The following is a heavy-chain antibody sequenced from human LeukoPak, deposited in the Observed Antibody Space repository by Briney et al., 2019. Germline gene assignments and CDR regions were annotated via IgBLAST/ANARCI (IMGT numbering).Heavy chain of an antibody. J-gene: IGHJ4*02. Sequence: ASVKVSCKASGYTFTSYYMHWVRQAPGQGLEWMGWISAYNGNTNYAQALQGRVTMTTDTSTTTAYMELRSLTSDDTAVYYCARDFSGNYGHDYWGQGTLVTVSS. D-gene: IGHD3-10*01. CDR2: ISAYNGNT. CDR1: GYTFTSYY. CDR3: ARDFSGNYGHDY. V-gene: IGHV1-18*04.